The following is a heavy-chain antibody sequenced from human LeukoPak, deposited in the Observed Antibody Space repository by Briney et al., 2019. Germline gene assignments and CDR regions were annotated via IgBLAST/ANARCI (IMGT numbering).Heavy chain of an antibody. Sequence: GGSLRLSCTASGFTFGDYAMSWGRQAPGKGLEWVGFIRSKAYGGTTEYAASVKGRFTISRDDSKSIAYLQMNSLKTEDTAVYYCTRVDYYDSSGYYGPVDYWGQGTLVTVSS. CDR3: TRVDYYDSSGYYGPVDY. J-gene: IGHJ4*02. CDR2: IRSKAYGGTT. V-gene: IGHV3-49*04. CDR1: GFTFGDYA. D-gene: IGHD3-22*01.